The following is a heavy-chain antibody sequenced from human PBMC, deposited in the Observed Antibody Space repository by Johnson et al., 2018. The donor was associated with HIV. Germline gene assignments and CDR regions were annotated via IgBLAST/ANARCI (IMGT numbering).Heavy chain of an antibody. V-gene: IGHV3-33*01. Sequence: QEQLVESGGGVVQPGRSLRLSCAASGFTFSSYGMHWVRQAPGKGLEWVAVIWYDGSNKYYADSVKGRFTISRDNSKNTLYLQMNSLRAEDTAVYYCATISVIPSRVNDAFDIWGQGTMVTVSS. CDR1: GFTFSSYG. D-gene: IGHD3-16*02. J-gene: IGHJ3*02. CDR3: ATISVIPSRVNDAFDI. CDR2: IWYDGSNK.